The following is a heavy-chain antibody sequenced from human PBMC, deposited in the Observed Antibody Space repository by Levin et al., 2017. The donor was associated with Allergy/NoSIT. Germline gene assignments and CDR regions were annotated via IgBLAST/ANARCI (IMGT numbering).Heavy chain of an antibody. V-gene: IGHV3-33*01. Sequence: PGGSLRLSCAASGFTFSSYGMHWVRQAPGKGLEWVAVIWYDGSNKYYADSVKGRFTISRDNSKNTLYLQMNSLRAEDTAVYYCARDPGPDTAMVTGYYYYYMDVWGKGTTVTVSS. CDR2: IWYDGSNK. J-gene: IGHJ6*03. CDR1: GFTFSSYG. CDR3: ARDPGPDTAMVTGYYYYYMDV. D-gene: IGHD5-18*01.